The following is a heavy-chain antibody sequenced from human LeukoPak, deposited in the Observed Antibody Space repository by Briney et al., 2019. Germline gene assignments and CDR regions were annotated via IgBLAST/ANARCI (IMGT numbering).Heavy chain of an antibody. V-gene: IGHV4-34*01. CDR3: ASVNSTPYP. D-gene: IGHD2-15*01. J-gene: IGHJ4*02. Sequence: SETLSLTCAVYGGSFSGYYWSWIRQPPGKGLEWIGEINHSGSTNYNPSLKSRVTISVDTSKNQFSLKLSSVTVADTAVYYCASVNSTPYPWGQGTLVTVSS. CDR1: GGSFSGYY. CDR2: INHSGST.